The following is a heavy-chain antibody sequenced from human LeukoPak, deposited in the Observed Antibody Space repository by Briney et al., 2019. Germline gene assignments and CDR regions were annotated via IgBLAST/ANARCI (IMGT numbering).Heavy chain of an antibody. CDR1: GGSISSYY. CDR2: ISYSGST. J-gene: IGHJ5*02. CDR3: ARSKSGTYGWFDP. V-gene: IGHV4-59*01. Sequence: SETLSLTCTVSGGSISSYYWSWIRQPPGKGLEWIAYISYSGSTNYNPSLKSRVTISVETSKNQFSLKLSSVTAADTAVYYCARSKSGTYGWFDPWGQGTLVTVSS. D-gene: IGHD4-17*01.